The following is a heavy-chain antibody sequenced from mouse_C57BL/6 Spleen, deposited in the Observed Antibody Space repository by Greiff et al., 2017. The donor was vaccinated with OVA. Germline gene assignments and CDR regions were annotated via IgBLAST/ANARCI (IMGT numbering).Heavy chain of an antibody. Sequence: VHLVESGAELVRPGASVKLSCKASGYTFTDYYINWVKQRPGQGLEWIARIYPGSGNTYYNEKFKGKATLTAEKSSSTAYMQLSSLTSEDSAVYFCARRRGPYWYFDVWGTGTTVTVSS. V-gene: IGHV1-76*01. CDR1: GYTFTDYY. J-gene: IGHJ1*03. CDR3: ARRRGPYWYFDV. CDR2: IYPGSGNT.